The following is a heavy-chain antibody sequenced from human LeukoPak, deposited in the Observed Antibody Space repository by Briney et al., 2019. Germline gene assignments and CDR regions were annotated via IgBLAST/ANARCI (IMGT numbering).Heavy chain of an antibody. D-gene: IGHD2-8*01. CDR3: ARLDCTNGVCYTHQH. J-gene: IGHJ1*01. V-gene: IGHV7-4-1*02. Sequence: ASVKVSCKASGGTFSSYAISWVRQAPGQGLEWMGWINTNTGNPTYAQGFTGRFVFSLDTSVSTAYLQISSLKAEDTAVYYCARLDCTNGVCYTHQHWGQGTLVTVSS. CDR1: GGTFSSYA. CDR2: INTNTGNP.